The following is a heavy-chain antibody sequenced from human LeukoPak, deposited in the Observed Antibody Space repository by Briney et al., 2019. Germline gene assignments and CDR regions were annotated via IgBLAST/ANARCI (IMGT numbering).Heavy chain of an antibody. CDR1: GFTFRDYH. CDR3: ARPPPPYNWNYEAYFDY. Sequence: GGSLRLSCAASGFTFRDYHMSWIRQAPGKGLEWVAYIVGSSSYTNYADSVKGRFTISRDNSKNTLYLQMNSLGAEDTAVYYCARPPPPYNWNYEAYFDYWGQGTLVTVSS. CDR2: IVGSSSYT. D-gene: IGHD1-7*01. J-gene: IGHJ4*02. V-gene: IGHV3-11*03.